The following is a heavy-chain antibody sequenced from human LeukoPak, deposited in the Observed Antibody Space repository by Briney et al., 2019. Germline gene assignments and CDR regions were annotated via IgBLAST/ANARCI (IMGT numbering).Heavy chain of an antibody. CDR1: GGSISSYY. J-gene: IGHJ5*02. Sequence: SETLSLTCTVSGGSISSYYWSWIRQPAGKGLEWIGRIYSSGSTNYNPSLKSRVTMSVDTSKNQFSLKLSSVTAADTAVYYCARDPYCSGGSCYLNWFDPWGQGTLVTVSS. CDR2: IYSSGST. V-gene: IGHV4-4*07. D-gene: IGHD2-15*01. CDR3: ARDPYCSGGSCYLNWFDP.